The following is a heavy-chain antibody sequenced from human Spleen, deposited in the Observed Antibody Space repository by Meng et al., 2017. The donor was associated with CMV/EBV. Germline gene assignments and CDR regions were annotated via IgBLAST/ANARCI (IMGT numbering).Heavy chain of an antibody. CDR3: ARRPISGVAVAINAFDI. J-gene: IGHJ3*02. D-gene: IGHD3-3*01. V-gene: IGHV1-2*02. CDR1: GYTFTGYY. CDR2: VHPDRGNT. Sequence: ASVKVSCKASGYTFTGYYIHWVRQAPGQGLEWMGWVHPDRGNTEYAQRFQGRVTMTRDTSISTAYMELSSLRSDDTAVYYCARRPISGVAVAINAFDIWGEGTMVTVSS.